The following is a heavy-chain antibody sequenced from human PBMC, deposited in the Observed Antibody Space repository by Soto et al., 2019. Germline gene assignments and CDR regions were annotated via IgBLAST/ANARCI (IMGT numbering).Heavy chain of an antibody. J-gene: IGHJ4*02. CDR2: ISGSGGTT. CDR1: GFTFSSYA. D-gene: IGHD5-18*01. V-gene: IGHV3-23*01. CDR3: AKDRISGYSYDRNPAGY. Sequence: GESLKISCAASGFTFSSYAMSWVRQAPGKGLEWVSAISGSGGTTYYADSVKGRFTISRDNSKSTLYLQMTSLRAEDTAVYYCAKDRISGYSYDRNPAGYWGQGTLVTVSS.